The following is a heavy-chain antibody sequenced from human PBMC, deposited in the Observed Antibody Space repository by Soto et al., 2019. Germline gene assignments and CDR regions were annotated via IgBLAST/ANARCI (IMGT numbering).Heavy chain of an antibody. CDR2: IKQDGSEK. CDR1: GFTFSSYW. Sequence: EVQLVESGGGLVQPGGSLRLSCAASGFTFSSYWMSWVRQAPGKGLEWVANIKQDGSEKYYVDSVKGRFTISRDNAKNSLYLQMNSLRAEDTAVYYCARDQNGGSYQNYYYYGMDVWGQGTTVTVSS. D-gene: IGHD1-26*01. CDR3: ARDQNGGSYQNYYYYGMDV. J-gene: IGHJ6*02. V-gene: IGHV3-7*01.